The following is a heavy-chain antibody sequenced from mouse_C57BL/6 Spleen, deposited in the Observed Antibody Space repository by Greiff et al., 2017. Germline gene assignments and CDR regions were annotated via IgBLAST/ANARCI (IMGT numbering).Heavy chain of an antibody. D-gene: IGHD1-1*01. CDR2: IYPRSGNT. J-gene: IGHJ2*01. Sequence: VKLMESGAELARPGASVKLSCKASGYTFTSYGISWVKQRTGQGLEWIGEIYPRSGNTYYNEKFKGKATLTADKSSSTAYMELRSLTSEDSAVYFCARRLDYYGSSHDYWGQGTTLTVSS. CDR1: GYTFTSYG. V-gene: IGHV1-81*01. CDR3: ARRLDYYGSSHDY.